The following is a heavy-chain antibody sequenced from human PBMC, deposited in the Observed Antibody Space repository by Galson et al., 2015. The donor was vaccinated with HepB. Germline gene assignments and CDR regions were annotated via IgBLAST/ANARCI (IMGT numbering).Heavy chain of an antibody. CDR3: AREYRYSSSWFDY. J-gene: IGHJ4*02. V-gene: IGHV1-69*06. CDR2: IIPIFGTA. CDR1: GYSFTSYA. D-gene: IGHD6-13*01. Sequence: SVKVSCKASGYSFTSYAISWVRQAPGQGLEWMGGIIPIFGTANYAQKFQGRVTITADKSTSTAYMELSSLRSDDTAVYYCAREYRYSSSWFDYWGQGTLVTVSS.